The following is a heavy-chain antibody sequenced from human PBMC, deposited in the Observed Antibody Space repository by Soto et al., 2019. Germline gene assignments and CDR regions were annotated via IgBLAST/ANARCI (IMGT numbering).Heavy chain of an antibody. CDR2: VIPIFGPA. Sequence: SSVKVSCKASGGTISSNTISWVRRAPGQGLEWMGGVIPIFGPADYEQKFQGIVTITAHESTSTAYMEPSSPTSEDSAGYYCAYSSSYYFDSWGQGTLVTVSS. J-gene: IGHJ4*02. V-gene: IGHV1-69*13. CDR3: AYSSSYYFDS. D-gene: IGHD6-6*01. CDR1: GGTISSNT.